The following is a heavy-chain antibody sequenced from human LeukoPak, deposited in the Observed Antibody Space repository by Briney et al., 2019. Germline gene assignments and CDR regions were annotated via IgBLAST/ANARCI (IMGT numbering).Heavy chain of an antibody. J-gene: IGHJ4*02. Sequence: GGSLRLSCATSGFAFNKAWMSWVRQAPGKGLEWVGRIKTKSDGATTDYVAPVKDRFTISRDDSKSTLYLQMNSLKSEDTAVYFCLTHSTPSAPNYWGQGTLVTVSS. CDR1: GFAFNKAW. D-gene: IGHD6-6*01. CDR2: IKTKSDGATT. V-gene: IGHV3-15*01. CDR3: LTHSTPSAPNY.